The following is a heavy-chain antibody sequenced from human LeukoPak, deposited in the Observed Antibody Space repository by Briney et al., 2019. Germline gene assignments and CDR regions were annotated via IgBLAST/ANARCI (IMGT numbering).Heavy chain of an antibody. Sequence: SGGSLRLSCAASGFTVSSNYMSWVRQAPGKGLEWVSVIYSGGSTYYADSVKGRFTISRDNSKNTLYLQMNSLRAEDTAVYYCAKDLKYCSGGSCYYYYYGMDVWGQGTTVTVSS. CDR1: GFTVSSNY. CDR3: AKDLKYCSGGSCYYYYYGMDV. J-gene: IGHJ6*02. D-gene: IGHD2-15*01. V-gene: IGHV3-53*01. CDR2: IYSGGST.